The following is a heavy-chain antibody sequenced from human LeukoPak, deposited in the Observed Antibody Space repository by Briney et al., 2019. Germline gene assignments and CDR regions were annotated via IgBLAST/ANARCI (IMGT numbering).Heavy chain of an antibody. CDR1: GGSFSGYY. V-gene: IGHV4-34*01. D-gene: IGHD2-15*01. J-gene: IGHJ1*01. CDR2: INHSGST. CDR3: ARGRVEH. Sequence: SETLSLTCAVYGGSFSGYYWSWIRQPPGKGLEWIGEINHSGSTNYNPSLKSRVTISLDTSKNHFSLKLSSVTAADTAVYYCARGRVEHWGQVTMVTVSS.